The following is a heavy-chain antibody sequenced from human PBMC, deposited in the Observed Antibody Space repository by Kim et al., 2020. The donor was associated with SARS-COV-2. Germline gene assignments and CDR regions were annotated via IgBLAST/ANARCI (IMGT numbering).Heavy chain of an antibody. CDR3: AKAKEQWLSKTEDY. CDR1: GFTFSSYA. V-gene: IGHV3-23*01. D-gene: IGHD6-19*01. J-gene: IGHJ4*02. CDR2: ISASGVST. Sequence: GGSLRLSCAASGFTFSSYAMSWVRQAPGKGLEWVSAISASGVSTYADSVKGRFTISRDNSKNTMYLQMNSLRAEDTAVYYCAKAKEQWLSKTEDYWGQGTQVTVSS.